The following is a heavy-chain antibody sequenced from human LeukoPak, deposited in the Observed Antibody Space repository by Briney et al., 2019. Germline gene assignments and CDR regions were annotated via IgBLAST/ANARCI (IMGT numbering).Heavy chain of an antibody. CDR1: GGTFSSYA. J-gene: IGHJ4*02. V-gene: IGHV1-69*13. CDR2: IIPILGTA. D-gene: IGHD6-19*01. CDR3: ARDRGAVAGYFDY. Sequence: GASVKVSCKASGGTFSSYAISWVRQAPGQGLEWMGGIIPILGTANYAQKFQGRVTITADESTSTAYMELSSLRSEDTAVYYCARDRGAVAGYFDYWGQGTLVTVSS.